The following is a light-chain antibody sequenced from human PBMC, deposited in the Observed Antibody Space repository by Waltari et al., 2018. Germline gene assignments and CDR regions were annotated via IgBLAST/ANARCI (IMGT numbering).Light chain of an antibody. CDR3: AAWDDSLNGLWV. Sequence: QSVLTQPPSASGPPGPRVPLPCSGSSPNIGANTVNWFQHLPGTAPKLLIYSNDQRPSGVPDRFSGSKSGTSASLAISGLRSEDEAFYFCAAWDDSLNGLWVFGGGTKLTVL. V-gene: IGLV1-44*01. CDR2: SND. J-gene: IGLJ3*02. CDR1: SPNIGANT.